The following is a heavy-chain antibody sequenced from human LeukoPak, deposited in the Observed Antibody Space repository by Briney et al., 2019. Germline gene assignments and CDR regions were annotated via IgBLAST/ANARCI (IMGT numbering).Heavy chain of an antibody. Sequence: PSETLSLTCTVSGGSISSYYWSWIRQPPGKGLEWIGYIYYSGSTNYNPSLKSRVTISVDTSKNQFSLKLSSVTAADTAVYYCARQDMLRGVPKFDYWGQGTLVTVSS. J-gene: IGHJ4*02. CDR3: ARQDMLRGVPKFDY. CDR1: GGSISSYY. D-gene: IGHD3-10*01. CDR2: IYYSGST. V-gene: IGHV4-59*08.